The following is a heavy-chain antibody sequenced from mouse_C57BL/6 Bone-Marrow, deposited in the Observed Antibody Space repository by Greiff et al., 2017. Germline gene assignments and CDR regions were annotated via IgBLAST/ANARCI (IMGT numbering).Heavy chain of an antibody. D-gene: IGHD1-1*01. CDR3: TRFEYYGSTYEFAY. V-gene: IGHV1-50*01. J-gene: IGHJ3*01. Sequence: VQLQQPGAELVKPGASVKLSCKASGYTFTTYWMQWLKQRPGQGLAWIGEIDPSDSYTNYNQKFQGKATLTVDTSSSTAYMQLSSLTSEDSAGYYCTRFEYYGSTYEFAYWGQGTLVTGSA. CDR1: GYTFTTYW. CDR2: IDPSDSYT.